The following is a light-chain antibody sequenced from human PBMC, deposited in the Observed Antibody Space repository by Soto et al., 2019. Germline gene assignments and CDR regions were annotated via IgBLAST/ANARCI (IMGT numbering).Light chain of an antibody. Sequence: EIVLTQSPGTLSLSPGERATLSCRASQSLNSFYLAWYQQKPCQAPRLLIYGSSKRATGIPDRFSGSGSGTDFTLTISRLDPEDFAVYYCQQYDISPRTCGQGNKVEV. CDR3: QQYDISPRT. CDR1: QSLNSFY. CDR2: GSS. V-gene: IGKV3-20*01. J-gene: IGKJ1*01.